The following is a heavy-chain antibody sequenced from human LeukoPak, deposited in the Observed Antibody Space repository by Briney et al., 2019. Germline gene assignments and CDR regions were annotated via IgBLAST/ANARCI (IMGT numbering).Heavy chain of an antibody. CDR1: GGSISSYY. CDR2: INHSGST. V-gene: IGHV4-34*01. CDR3: ARGTLSGWFLHSDY. J-gene: IGHJ4*02. Sequence: SETLSLTCTVSGGSISSYYWSWIRQPAGKGLEWIGEINHSGSTNYNPSLKSRVTISVDTSKNQFSLKLSSVTAADTAVYYCARGTLSGWFLHSDYWGQGTLVTVSS. D-gene: IGHD6-19*01.